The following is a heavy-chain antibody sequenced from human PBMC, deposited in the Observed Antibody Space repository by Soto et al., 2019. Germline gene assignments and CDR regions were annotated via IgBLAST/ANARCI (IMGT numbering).Heavy chain of an antibody. CDR3: GKGKYCRDSDCYAPNWFDR. J-gene: IGHJ5*02. CDR2: ISGSGDIT. Sequence: EVQLLESGGGLVQPGGSLRLSCAASRFTFSSYAMSWVRQAPGKGLEWVSAISGSGDITYYADSVKGRFTISRDNSKNPLYLQMNSLRAEDTAIYYCGKGKYCRDSDCYAPNWFDRWCQGTLVTVSS. V-gene: IGHV3-23*01. D-gene: IGHD2-2*01. CDR1: RFTFSSYA.